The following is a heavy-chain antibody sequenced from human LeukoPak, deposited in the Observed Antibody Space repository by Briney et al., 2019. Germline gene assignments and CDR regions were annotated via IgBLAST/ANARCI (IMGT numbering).Heavy chain of an antibody. CDR3: ARGRWFGELKRLYYYGMDV. V-gene: IGHV4-39*07. J-gene: IGHJ6*02. CDR1: GGSISSSSLY. CDR2: ISYTGST. D-gene: IGHD3-10*01. Sequence: SETLSLTCTVSGGSISSSSLYWGWIRQPPGKGLEWIGSISYTGSTNYNPSLKSRVTISADTSKKQLSLKLSSVTAADTAVYYCARGRWFGELKRLYYYGMDVWGQGTTVTASS.